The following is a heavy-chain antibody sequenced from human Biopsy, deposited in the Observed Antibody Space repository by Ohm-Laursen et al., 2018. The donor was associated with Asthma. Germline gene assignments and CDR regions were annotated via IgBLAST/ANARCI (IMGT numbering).Heavy chain of an antibody. CDR1: GDSFSNYA. J-gene: IGHJ6*02. D-gene: IGHD5-12*01. CDR2: LIPVLGTP. Sequence: SVKVSCKASGDSFSNYAISWVRQAPGQGLEWMGGLIPVLGTPDHAQMFEGRVTITADESTSTAYMELSGLSSEDTAVYYCARGYSGSDRIVYYYSGLEVWGQGTTVTV. V-gene: IGHV1-69*13. CDR3: ARGYSGSDRIVYYYSGLEV.